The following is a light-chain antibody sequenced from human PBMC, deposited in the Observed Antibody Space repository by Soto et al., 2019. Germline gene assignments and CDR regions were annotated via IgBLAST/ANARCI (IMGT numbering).Light chain of an antibody. V-gene: IGKV1-39*01. J-gene: IGKJ1*01. CDR3: HQGYSNPRT. Sequence: DIQMTQSPSSLPAALGARVTIPSRTSQNIFTYLNWYKQKPGKATKLRIYAASRLQGAVASKISGSGSGRVVKVSFWCLEHSDVATYFCHQGYSNPRTFGQGTKVDIK. CDR2: AAS. CDR1: QNIFTY.